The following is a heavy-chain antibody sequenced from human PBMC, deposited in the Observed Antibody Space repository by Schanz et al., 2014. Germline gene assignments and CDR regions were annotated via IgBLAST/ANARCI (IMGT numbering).Heavy chain of an antibody. D-gene: IGHD2-2*01. CDR2: IGNGGVTI. Sequence: VHLLESGGGLVPPGGSLRLSCTASGFPFSDYFMAWIRQPPGRGLEWVSYIGNGGVTIYYADSVKGRFTISRDNSKNTVYLQMSSLRPGDTAVYCCARESANDIVLVPGAGFDHWGQGTLVTVSS. V-gene: IGHV3-11*04. CDR3: ARESANDIVLVPGAGFDH. J-gene: IGHJ4*02. CDR1: GFPFSDYF.